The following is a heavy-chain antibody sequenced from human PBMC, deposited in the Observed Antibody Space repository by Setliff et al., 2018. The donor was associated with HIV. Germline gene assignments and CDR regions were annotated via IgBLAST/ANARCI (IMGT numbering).Heavy chain of an antibody. CDR2: IYHTGST. CDR3: ARGDYRIIAAAGSGWFDP. V-gene: IGHV4-38-2*01. Sequence: SETLSLTCAVSGYSISSGYYWGWIRQPPGKGLEWIGEIYHTGSTNYNPSLKSRVTISVDKSKNQFSLKLTSVTAADTAVYYCARGDYRIIAAAGSGWFDPWGQGTRVTVSS. CDR1: GYSISSGYY. J-gene: IGHJ5*02. D-gene: IGHD6-13*01.